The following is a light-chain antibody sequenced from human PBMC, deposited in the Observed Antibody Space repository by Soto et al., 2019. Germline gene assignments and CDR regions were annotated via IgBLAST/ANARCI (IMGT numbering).Light chain of an antibody. CDR2: AAS. CDR1: QNIRSD. Sequence: AVQMTQSPSSLSASVGDRVTITCRASQNIRSDLGWYQQRPGKAPRLLISAASTLHSGVPSRFSGSGSGSEFNFTITGLQPDDFATYFCQQYNTYSTFGQGTKVDIK. V-gene: IGKV1-6*01. J-gene: IGKJ1*01. CDR3: QQYNTYST.